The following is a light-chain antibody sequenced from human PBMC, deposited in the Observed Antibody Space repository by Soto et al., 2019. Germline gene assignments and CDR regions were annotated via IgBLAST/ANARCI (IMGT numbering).Light chain of an antibody. V-gene: IGKV3-15*01. CDR3: QQYNTWPYT. Sequence: ERVMTQSPATLSVSPGERATLSCRASETVSINLAWFQQKPGQAPRLLIYGASTRATGVPARFSGSGSMTEFTLTISSLQSEDFAVYYCQQYNTWPYTFGQGTKLDIK. J-gene: IGKJ2*01. CDR2: GAS. CDR1: ETVSIN.